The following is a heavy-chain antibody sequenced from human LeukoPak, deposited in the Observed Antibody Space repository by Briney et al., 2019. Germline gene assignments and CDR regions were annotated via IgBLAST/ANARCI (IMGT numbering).Heavy chain of an antibody. J-gene: IGHJ4*02. CDR3: ARLFGGVTTFDY. D-gene: IGHD2-8*02. V-gene: IGHV3-7*01. CDR1: GFTFSSDN. Sequence: PGGSLRLSCVASGFTFSSDNMNWVRQAPGRGLQWVASMKGDGSHIYYVDSVKGRFTISRDNARNSLYLQMNSLRAEDTAVYYCARLFGGVTTFDYWGQGALVTVSS. CDR2: MKGDGSHI.